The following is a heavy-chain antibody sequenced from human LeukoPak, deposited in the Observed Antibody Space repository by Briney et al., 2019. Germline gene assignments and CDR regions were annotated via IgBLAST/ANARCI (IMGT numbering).Heavy chain of an antibody. Sequence: SETLSLTCTVSGGSISTSNYYWGWIRQPPGKGLEWIGSLYYSGRTYYNPSLKSRVTISIDTSKNQFSLRLTSVTAADTAVYYCARRYCSGADCYGGDSYYYMDVWGKGTTVTISS. CDR3: ARRYCSGADCYGGDSYYYMDV. D-gene: IGHD2-2*01. CDR1: GGSISTSNYY. V-gene: IGHV4-39*01. CDR2: LYYSGRT. J-gene: IGHJ6*03.